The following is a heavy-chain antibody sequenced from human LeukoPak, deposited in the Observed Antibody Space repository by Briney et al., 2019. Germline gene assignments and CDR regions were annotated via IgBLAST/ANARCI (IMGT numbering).Heavy chain of an antibody. J-gene: IGHJ3*02. CDR3: ARGSIAARNDAFDI. CDR2: IYYSGST. D-gene: IGHD6-6*01. CDR1: GGSISSYY. Sequence: SETLSLTCTVSGGSISSYYLNWIRKPPGKGRGWIGYIYYSGSTNYNPSLKSRVTISVDTSKNQFSLNLSFMTAADTAVYYCARGSIAARNDAFDIWGQGTMVTVSS. V-gene: IGHV4-59*01.